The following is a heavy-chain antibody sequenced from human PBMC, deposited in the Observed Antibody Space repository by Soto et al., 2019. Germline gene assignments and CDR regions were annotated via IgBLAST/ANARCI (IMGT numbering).Heavy chain of an antibody. CDR2: INPTDAYT. Sequence: EASVKVSCKTSGYTFISYYIHWVRQAPGQGLEWMGLINPTDAYTDYAQKFQGRITLTRDTSMSIVYMELSSLRSEDTAIYYCARDHVDTPMTNFDYWGQGTLVTVSS. CDR1: GYTFISYY. CDR3: ARDHVDTPMTNFDY. D-gene: IGHD5-18*01. J-gene: IGHJ4*02. V-gene: IGHV1-46*01.